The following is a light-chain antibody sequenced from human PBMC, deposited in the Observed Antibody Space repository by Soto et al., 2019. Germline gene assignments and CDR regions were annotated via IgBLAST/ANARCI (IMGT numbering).Light chain of an antibody. J-gene: IGLJ1*01. CDR1: SSDVGGSNF. Sequence: QSVLTQPPSASGSPGQSVTISCTGTSSDVGGSNFVSWYQQHPGKAPKLMIFEVTKRPSGVPDRFSGSKSGNTASLTVSGLQAEDEADYYCSSYAGSNNYVFGTGTKLTVL. CDR2: EVT. V-gene: IGLV2-8*01. CDR3: SSYAGSNNYV.